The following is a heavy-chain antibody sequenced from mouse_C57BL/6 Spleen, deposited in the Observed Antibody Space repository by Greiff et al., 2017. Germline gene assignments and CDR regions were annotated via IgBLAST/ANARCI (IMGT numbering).Heavy chain of an antibody. CDR2: ISDGGSYT. J-gene: IGHJ4*01. CDR3: ARADSNYFYAMDY. D-gene: IGHD2-5*01. CDR1: GFTFSSYA. Sequence: EVQVVESGGGLVKPGGSLKLSCAASGFTFSSYAMSWVRQTPEKRLEWVATISDGGSYTYYPDNVKGRFTISRDNAKNNLYLQMSHLKSEDTAMYYCARADSNYFYAMDYWGQGTSVTVSS. V-gene: IGHV5-4*01.